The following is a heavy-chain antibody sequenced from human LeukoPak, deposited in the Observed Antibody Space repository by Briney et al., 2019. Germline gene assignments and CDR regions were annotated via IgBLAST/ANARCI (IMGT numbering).Heavy chain of an antibody. Sequence: SETPCLTCGVSGGPIDITNYWSWVRQAPGNGLEWIGEISHGGTTNYNPALRSRVAMSLDRAKNQFSLTLTSVTAADTAVYYCTRENRPFCAFAYWGQGVLVTVSS. CDR2: ISHGGTT. J-gene: IGHJ4*02. V-gene: IGHV4-4*02. CDR1: GGPIDITNY. CDR3: TRENRPFCAFAY. D-gene: IGHD2/OR15-2a*01.